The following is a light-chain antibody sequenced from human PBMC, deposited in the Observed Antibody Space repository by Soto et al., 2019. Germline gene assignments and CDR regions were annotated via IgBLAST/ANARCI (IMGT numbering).Light chain of an antibody. CDR1: QSFSSW. Sequence: DIQMTQSPSTLSASIGDRVTITCRASQSFSSWLAWYQQKPGKAPKLLIYKTSSVESGVPSRFSGSASGTEFPLTISSLQPDDFATYYCQQYSSPPWTFGQGTEVEIK. CDR2: KTS. V-gene: IGKV1-5*03. J-gene: IGKJ1*01. CDR3: QQYSSPPWT.